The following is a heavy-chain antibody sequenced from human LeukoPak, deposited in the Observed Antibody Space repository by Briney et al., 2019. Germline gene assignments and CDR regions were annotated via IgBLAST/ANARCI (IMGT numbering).Heavy chain of an antibody. CDR1: GGSFSGYY. CDR3: ARRGSSSGYYYDY. Sequence: SETLSLTCAVYGGSFSGYYWSWIRQPPGKGVEWIGEINHSGSTNYNPSLKSRVTISVDTSKNQFSLKLSSVTAADTAVYYCARRGSSSGYYYDYWGQGTLVTVSS. J-gene: IGHJ4*02. CDR2: INHSGST. V-gene: IGHV4-34*01. D-gene: IGHD3-22*01.